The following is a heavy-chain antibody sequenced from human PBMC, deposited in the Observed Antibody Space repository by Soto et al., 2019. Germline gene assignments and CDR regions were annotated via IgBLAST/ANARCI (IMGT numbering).Heavy chain of an antibody. CDR2: IIPSFGAA. J-gene: IGHJ4*02. Sequence: QVQLVQSGAEVKKPGSSVKVSCKASGGTFSRYTISWVRQAPGQGLEWMGGIIPSFGAAKYAQKFQDRVTVTADESTSTAYMELSSLRSEDTAVYYCAQDENGNSLAYWGQGTLVTVSS. D-gene: IGHD3-16*01. CDR3: AQDENGNSLAY. V-gene: IGHV1-69*01. CDR1: GGTFSRYT.